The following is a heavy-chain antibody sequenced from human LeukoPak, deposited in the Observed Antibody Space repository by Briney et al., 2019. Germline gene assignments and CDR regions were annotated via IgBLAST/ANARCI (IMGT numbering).Heavy chain of an antibody. CDR1: GFTFSSYS. J-gene: IGHJ3*02. CDR3: ARDSSGWYRPGAFDI. V-gene: IGHV4-34*01. Sequence: GSLRLSCAASGFTFSSYSMNWVRQPPGKGLEWIGEINHSGSTNYNPSLKSRVTISVDTSKNQFSLKLSSVTAADTAVYYCARDSSGWYRPGAFDIWGQGTMVTVSS. D-gene: IGHD6-19*01. CDR2: INHSGST.